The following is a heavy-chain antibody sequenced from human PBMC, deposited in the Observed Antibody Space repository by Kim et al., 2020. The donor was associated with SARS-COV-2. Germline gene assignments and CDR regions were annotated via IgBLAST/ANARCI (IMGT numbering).Heavy chain of an antibody. CDR1: GGSISSSSYY. Sequence: SETLSLTCTVSGGSISSSSYYWGWIRQPPGKGLEWIGSIYYSGSTYYNPSLKSRVTISVDTSKNQFSLKLSSVTAADTAVYYCAGGGSGSYLVDYWGQGTLVTVSS. D-gene: IGHD3-10*01. V-gene: IGHV4-39*01. CDR2: IYYSGST. J-gene: IGHJ4*02. CDR3: AGGGSGSYLVDY.